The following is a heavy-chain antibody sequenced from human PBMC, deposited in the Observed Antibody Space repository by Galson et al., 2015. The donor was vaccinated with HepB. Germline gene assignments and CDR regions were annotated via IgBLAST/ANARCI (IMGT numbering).Heavy chain of an antibody. D-gene: IGHD2-15*01. J-gene: IGHJ6*02. CDR3: ARDRGARYCSGGSCYENDYYYYYGMDV. CDR1: GFTFSSYG. Sequence: SLRLSCAASGFTFSSYGMHWVRQAPGKGLEWVAVIWYDGSNKYYADSVKGRFTISRDNSKNTLYLQMNSLRAEDTAVYYCARDRGARYCSGGSCYENDYYYYYGMDVWGQGTTVTVSS. CDR2: IWYDGSNK. V-gene: IGHV3-33*01.